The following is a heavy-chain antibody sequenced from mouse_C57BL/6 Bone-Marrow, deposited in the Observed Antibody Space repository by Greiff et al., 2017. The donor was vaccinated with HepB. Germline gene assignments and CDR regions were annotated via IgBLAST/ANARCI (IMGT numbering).Heavy chain of an antibody. J-gene: IGHJ3*01. V-gene: IGHV14-4*01. CDR1: GFNIKDDY. Sequence: EVQLQQSGAELVRPGASVKLSCTASGFNIKDDYMHWVKQRPEQGLEWIGWIDPENGDTEYASKFQGKATITADTSSNTAYLQLSSLTSEDTAVYYCTTLMRTAQATWAFAYWGQGTLVTVSA. D-gene: IGHD3-2*02. CDR2: IDPENGDT. CDR3: TTLMRTAQATWAFAY.